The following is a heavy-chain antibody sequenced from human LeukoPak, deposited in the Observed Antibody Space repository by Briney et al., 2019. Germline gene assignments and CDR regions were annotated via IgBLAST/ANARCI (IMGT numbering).Heavy chain of an antibody. CDR2: IYYNGST. Sequence: NSSETLSLTCTVSGGSIRYYYWSWIRQSPGKGLEWIGYIYYNGSTNYNPSLKSRVTISVDMSKNQFSLKMSSVTAADTAVYYCAREGGLFDYWGQGRLVTVSS. J-gene: IGHJ4*02. D-gene: IGHD2-15*01. CDR3: AREGGLFDY. CDR1: GGSIRYYY. V-gene: IGHV4-59*01.